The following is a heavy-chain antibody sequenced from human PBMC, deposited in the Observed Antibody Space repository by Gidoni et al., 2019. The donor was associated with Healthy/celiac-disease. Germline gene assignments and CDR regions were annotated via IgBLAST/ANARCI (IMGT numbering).Heavy chain of an antibody. CDR3: ARGPLSSAYWYFDL. J-gene: IGHJ2*01. Sequence: QGQLQESGPGLVKPSETLSVTCTASGASISIYYWSWIRQLPGKGLEWIGDIYYSGSTTYNPSRKSRVTIAVDTSKNQFSLKLSSVTAADTAVYYCARGPLSSAYWYFDLWGRGTLVTVSS. CDR1: GASISIYY. V-gene: IGHV4-59*01. CDR2: IYYSGST.